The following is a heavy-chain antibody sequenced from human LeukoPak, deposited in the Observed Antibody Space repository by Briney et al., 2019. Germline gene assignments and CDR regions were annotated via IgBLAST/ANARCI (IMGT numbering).Heavy chain of an antibody. CDR1: GFSFSNYA. CDR2: IRGGGET. Sequence: PGGSLRLSCAASGFSFSNYAMSWVRQAPARGPEWVSSIRGGGETFYADSVKGRFTISRDNAKNTLYLQMNSLRAEDTAVYYCARPGWDCSGGDCYGGHFDYWGQGSLVTVSS. J-gene: IGHJ4*02. CDR3: ARPGWDCSGGDCYGGHFDY. V-gene: IGHV3-23*01. D-gene: IGHD2-15*01.